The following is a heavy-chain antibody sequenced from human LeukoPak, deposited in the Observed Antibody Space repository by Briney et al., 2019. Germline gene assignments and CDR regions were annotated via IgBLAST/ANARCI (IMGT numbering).Heavy chain of an antibody. J-gene: IGHJ4*02. V-gene: IGHV1-2*02. CDR2: VNPNSGGT. CDR3: ARVAVAGTFEYYFDY. CDR1: GYTFTGYY. D-gene: IGHD6-19*01. Sequence: ASVKVSCKASGYTFTGYYIQWVRQAPGQGLGWMGWVNPNSGGTKCAQKFRGRVTMTRDTSISTAYVELSRLRSDDTAIYYCARVAVAGTFEYYFDYWGQGSLVIVSS.